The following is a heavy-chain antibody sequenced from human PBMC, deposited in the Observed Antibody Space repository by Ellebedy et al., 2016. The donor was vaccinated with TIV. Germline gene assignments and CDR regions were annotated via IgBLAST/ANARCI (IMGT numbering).Heavy chain of an antibody. V-gene: IGHV3-21*01. CDR3: TRDRREWELLLEYYHYYAMDV. D-gene: IGHD1-26*01. J-gene: IGHJ6*02. CDR2: ISASSLYL. CDR1: GFIFSTYS. Sequence: PGGSLRLSCATSGFIFSTYSMNWVRQAPGKGLEWISSISASSLYLYYADSVKGRFTVSRDHAENSLYLQMSRLSADDTAVYYCTRDRREWELLLEYYHYYAMDVWGPGSAVTVSS.